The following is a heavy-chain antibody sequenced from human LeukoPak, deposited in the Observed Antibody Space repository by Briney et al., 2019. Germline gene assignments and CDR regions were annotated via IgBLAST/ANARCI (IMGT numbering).Heavy chain of an antibody. J-gene: IGHJ4*02. CDR2: IRYDGSNK. V-gene: IGHV3-30*02. Sequence: PGGSLRLSCAASGFTFSSYGMHWVRQAPGKGLEWVAFIRYDGSNKYYADSVEGRFTISRDNSKNTLYLQMNSLRAEDTAVYYCAKDRYSGSYHFDYWGQGTLVTVSS. CDR1: GFTFSSYG. CDR3: AKDRYSGSYHFDY. D-gene: IGHD1-26*01.